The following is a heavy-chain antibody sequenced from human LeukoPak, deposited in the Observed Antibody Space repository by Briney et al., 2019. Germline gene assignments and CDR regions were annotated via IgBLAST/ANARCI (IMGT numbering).Heavy chain of an antibody. D-gene: IGHD2-15*01. V-gene: IGHV3-48*02. CDR1: GFTFSSFT. Sequence: GGSLRLSCAASGFTFSSFTMNWARQVPGKGLEWISYISLGNSTMFYADSVKGRFTISRDNAKNSLYLQMNSLRDDDTAVYYCARVGNGRSWDYWGQGTLVSVSS. CDR3: ARVGNGRSWDY. CDR2: ISLGNSTM. J-gene: IGHJ4*02.